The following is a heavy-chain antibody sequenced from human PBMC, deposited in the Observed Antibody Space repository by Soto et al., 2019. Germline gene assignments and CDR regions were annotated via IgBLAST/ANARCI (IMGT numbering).Heavy chain of an antibody. CDR2: IRGSGGIT. CDR1: GFTFSTYA. D-gene: IGHD2-21*01. CDR3: ARDISFGAYDL. V-gene: IGHV3-23*01. J-gene: IGHJ5*02. Sequence: EVQLLESGGGLVQRGGSLRLSCAASGFTFSTYAMSWVRQAPGKGLEWVSAIRGSGGITFYADSVKGRFTISRDNFANTLYLQMNSLRAEDTAVYYCARDISFGAYDLWGQGTLVTVSS.